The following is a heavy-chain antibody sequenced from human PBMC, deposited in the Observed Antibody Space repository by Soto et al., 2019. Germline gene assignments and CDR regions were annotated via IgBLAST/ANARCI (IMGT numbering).Heavy chain of an antibody. V-gene: IGHV3-23*01. CDR2: ISGSGGST. J-gene: IGHJ6*02. CDR1: GFTFSSYA. Sequence: GGSLRLSCAASGFTFSSYAMSWVRQAPGKGLEWVSAISGSGGSTYYADSVKGRFTISRDNSKNTLYLQMNSLRAEDTAVYYCAKGAGGPLIYCTNGVCYGMDVWGQGTTVTVSS. CDR3: AKGAGGPLIYCTNGVCYGMDV. D-gene: IGHD2-8*01.